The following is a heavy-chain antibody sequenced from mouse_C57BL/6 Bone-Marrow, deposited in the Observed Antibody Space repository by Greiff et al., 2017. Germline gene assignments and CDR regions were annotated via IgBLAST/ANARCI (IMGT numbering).Heavy chain of an antibody. D-gene: IGHD2-13*01. J-gene: IGHJ4*01. CDR3: ARVTGLYYAMDY. CDR2: IHPNSGST. V-gene: IGHV1-64*01. Sequence: QVQLQQPGAELVKPGASVKLSCKASGYTFTSYWMHWVKQRPGQGLEWIGMIHPNSGSTNYNEKFKSKATLTVDKSSSTAYMQLSSLTSEDSAVYYCARVTGLYYAMDYWGQGTSVTVSS. CDR1: GYTFTSYW.